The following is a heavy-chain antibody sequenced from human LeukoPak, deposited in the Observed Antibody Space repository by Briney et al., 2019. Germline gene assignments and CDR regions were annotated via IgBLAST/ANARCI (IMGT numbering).Heavy chain of an antibody. V-gene: IGHV5-51*01. J-gene: IGHJ4*02. Sequence: GESLKISCRVSGYRFTTYWIAWVRQMPGRGLEWMGIIYPVDSRATYNPSFQGQVTLSVDKSIDTAYLQWSSLKASHTATYYCARAGVAVEGRLYYDYWGQGTLVTVSS. D-gene: IGHD3-10*01. CDR2: IYPVDSRA. CDR1: GYRFTTYW. CDR3: ARAGVAVEGRLYYDY.